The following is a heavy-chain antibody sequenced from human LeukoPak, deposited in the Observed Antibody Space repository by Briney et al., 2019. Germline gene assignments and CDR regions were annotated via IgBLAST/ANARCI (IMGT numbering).Heavy chain of an antibody. CDR1: GGSFSGYY. J-gene: IGHJ4*02. Sequence: SGTLSLTCAVYGGSFSGYYWSWIRQPPGKGLEWIGEINHSGSTNYNPSLKSRVTISVDTSKNQFSLKLSSVTAADTAVYYCARSGYGGNRPEAYWGQGTLVTVSS. V-gene: IGHV4-34*01. CDR2: INHSGST. D-gene: IGHD4-23*01. CDR3: ARSGYGGNRPEAY.